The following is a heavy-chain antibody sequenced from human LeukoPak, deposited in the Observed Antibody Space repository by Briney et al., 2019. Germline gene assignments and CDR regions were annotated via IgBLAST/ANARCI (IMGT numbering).Heavy chain of an antibody. CDR2: VYYSGST. CDR3: AGSDGYNSFDF. Sequence: SETLSLTCSISSGSITTYYWSWIRQPPGKGLEWIGYVYYSGSTTYSPSLQSRVTMSADTSKNQFSLKLSSVTAADTAVYYCAGSDGYNSFDFWGQGTLVTVSS. D-gene: IGHD5-24*01. CDR1: SGSITTYY. J-gene: IGHJ4*02. V-gene: IGHV4-59*01.